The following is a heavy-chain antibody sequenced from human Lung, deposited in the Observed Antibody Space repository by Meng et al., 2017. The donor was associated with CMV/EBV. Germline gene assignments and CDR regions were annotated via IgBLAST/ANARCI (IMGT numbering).Heavy chain of an antibody. D-gene: IGHD2-2*01. V-gene: IGHV4-31*03. Sequence: LTCTVSGGSSSRGGYYWSWIRQHPGKGLEWIGYIYYSGSTYYNPSLKSRVMISVDTSKNQFSLKLSSVTAADTAVYYCARAQPALDYWGQGTLVTVSS. CDR2: IYYSGST. CDR3: ARAQPALDY. CDR1: GGSSSRGGYY. J-gene: IGHJ4*02.